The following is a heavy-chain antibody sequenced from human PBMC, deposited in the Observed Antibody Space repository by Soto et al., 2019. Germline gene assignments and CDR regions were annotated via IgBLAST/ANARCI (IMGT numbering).Heavy chain of an antibody. D-gene: IGHD3-3*01. J-gene: IGHJ6*02. V-gene: IGHV3-23*01. CDR3: AKAPDFWSGYYYYYGMDV. Sequence: EVQLLESGGGLVQPGGSLRLSCAASGFTFSSYAMSWVRQAPGKGLEWVSAISGSGGSTYYADSVKGRFTISRDNSKNTLYLQMYSLRAEDTAVYYCAKAPDFWSGYYYYYGMDVWGQGTTVTVSS. CDR2: ISGSGGST. CDR1: GFTFSSYA.